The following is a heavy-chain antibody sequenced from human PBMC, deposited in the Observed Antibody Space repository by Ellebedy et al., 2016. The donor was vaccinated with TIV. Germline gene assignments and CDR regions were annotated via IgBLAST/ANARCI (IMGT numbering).Heavy chain of an antibody. D-gene: IGHD1-1*01. J-gene: IGHJ4*02. Sequence: ASVKVSCKASGYTFTSYAMHWVRQAPGQGLEWMGWISTYKGYTNYVQKFQGRVTMTTDTSTNTAYMDLRNLTSDDTAVYFCARDVALELLVFDYWGQGTLVTVSS. CDR2: ISTYKGYT. CDR3: ARDVALELLVFDY. V-gene: IGHV1-18*01. CDR1: GYTFTSYA.